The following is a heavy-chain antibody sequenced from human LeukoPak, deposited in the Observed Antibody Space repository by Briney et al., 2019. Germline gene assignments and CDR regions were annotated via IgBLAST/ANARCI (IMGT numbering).Heavy chain of an antibody. Sequence: GGSLRLSCAASGFTVSSNYMSWVRQAPGKGLEWVSVIFSGGTTYYADSVKGRFTISRDNSKNTLFLQMNSLRAEDTAVYYCAREWSSWGQGTLVTVSS. CDR3: AREWSS. V-gene: IGHV3-53*01. CDR2: IFSGGTT. D-gene: IGHD2-15*01. J-gene: IGHJ5*02. CDR1: GFTVSSNY.